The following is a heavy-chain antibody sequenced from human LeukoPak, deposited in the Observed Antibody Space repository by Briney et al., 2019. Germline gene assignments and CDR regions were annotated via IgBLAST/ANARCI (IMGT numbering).Heavy chain of an antibody. J-gene: IGHJ4*02. CDR3: TTVVLYDFWSGYYQPDY. Sequence: GGSLRLSCAASGFTFSNAWMSWVRQAPGKGLEWVGRIKSKTDGGTTDYAAPVKGRFTISRDDSKNTLYLQMNSLKTEDTAVYYCTTVVLYDFWSGYYQPDYWGQGTLVTVPS. CDR1: GFTFSNAW. CDR2: IKSKTDGGTT. V-gene: IGHV3-15*01. D-gene: IGHD3-3*01.